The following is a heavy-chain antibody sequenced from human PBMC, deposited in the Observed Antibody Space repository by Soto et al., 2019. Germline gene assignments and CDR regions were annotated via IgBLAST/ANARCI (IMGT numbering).Heavy chain of an antibody. CDR3: SYRHWLARSRGWFDP. V-gene: IGHV2-5*02. CDR2: IYWDNDK. D-gene: IGHD6-19*01. J-gene: IGHJ5*02. Sequence: QITLKESGPTLVKPTETLTLTCTLSGFSLSSGVGVGWVRQPPGKALEWLAVIYWDNDKRSSPSLKTRLTIKXDXSRXQVVLTMTNMDPVDTTTYYCSYRHWLARSRGWFDPWGPGTLVTVSS. CDR1: GFSLSSGVG.